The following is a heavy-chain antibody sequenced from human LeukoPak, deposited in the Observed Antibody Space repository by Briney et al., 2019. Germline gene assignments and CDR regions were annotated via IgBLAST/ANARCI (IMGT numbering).Heavy chain of an antibody. J-gene: IGHJ4*02. Sequence: SETLSLTCTVSGGSISSYYWSWIRQPPGKGLEWIGYIYYSGSTNYNPSLKSRVTISVDTSKNQFSLKLNSVTAADTAVYYCARSGGLRNYWGQGTLVTVSS. CDR1: GGSISSYY. D-gene: IGHD2-15*01. V-gene: IGHV4-59*12. CDR3: ARSGGLRNY. CDR2: IYYSGST.